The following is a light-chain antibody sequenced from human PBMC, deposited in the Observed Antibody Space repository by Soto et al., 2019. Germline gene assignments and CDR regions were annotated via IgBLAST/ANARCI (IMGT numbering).Light chain of an antibody. CDR1: QTISTY. Sequence: DIQMTQSPSSLSASVGDRVTITCRASQTISTYLNWYQQKPGKAPRLLIYDASSLLSGVPSRFSGRGSGTEFTLTIASLQPEDFSTYYCQQSDSTPYTFGQGTKVDSK. J-gene: IGKJ2*01. CDR2: DAS. CDR3: QQSDSTPYT. V-gene: IGKV1-39*01.